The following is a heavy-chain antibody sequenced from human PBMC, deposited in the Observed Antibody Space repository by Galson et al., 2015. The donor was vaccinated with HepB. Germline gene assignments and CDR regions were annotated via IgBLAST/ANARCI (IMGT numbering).Heavy chain of an antibody. Sequence: SLRLSCAAPGFTFSSYSMIWVRQAPGKGLEWISYISSSGNTIYYADSVKGRFTISRDNAKKSLFLQMNSLRDEDTAVYYCARSLYSWEFPGALIDYWGQGILVTVSS. D-gene: IGHD3-10*01. CDR2: ISSSGNTI. CDR3: ARSLYSWEFPGALIDY. J-gene: IGHJ4*02. CDR1: GFTFSSYS. V-gene: IGHV3-48*02.